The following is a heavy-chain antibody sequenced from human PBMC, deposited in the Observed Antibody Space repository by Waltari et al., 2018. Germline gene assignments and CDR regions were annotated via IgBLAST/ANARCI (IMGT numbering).Heavy chain of an antibody. V-gene: IGHV4-59*01. J-gene: IGHJ5*02. Sequence: QVQLQESGPSLLKPSETLSLICTVSGGSISGFYWSWVQQPPGKGLDWIGYIYYTGSTNVNPSLKSSVTMSVNTSKNQCSLKLSSVPAADTAFYYCARGSGGNWEWFDPWGQGTLVTVSS. CDR2: IYYTGST. CDR1: GGSISGFY. CDR3: ARGSGGNWEWFDP. D-gene: IGHD2-15*01.